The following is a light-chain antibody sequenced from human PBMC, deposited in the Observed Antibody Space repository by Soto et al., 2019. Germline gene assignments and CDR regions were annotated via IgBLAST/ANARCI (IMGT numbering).Light chain of an antibody. J-gene: IGKJ1*01. CDR1: QSVSSN. Sequence: EVVMTQSPATLSVSPGERATLSCRASQSVSSNLAWYQQKPGQAPRLLIYGASTRATGIPARFSGSGSGTEFTLTITSLRPDDFATYYCQQSYSILWTFGQGTKVDIK. CDR2: GAS. CDR3: QQSYSILWT. V-gene: IGKV3-15*01.